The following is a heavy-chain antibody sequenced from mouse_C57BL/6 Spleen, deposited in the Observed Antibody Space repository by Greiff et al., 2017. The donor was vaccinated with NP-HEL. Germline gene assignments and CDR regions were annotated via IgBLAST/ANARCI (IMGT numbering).Heavy chain of an antibody. V-gene: IGHV1-81*01. Sequence: SCYTFSGYGISLLKQRTGQGLEWIVEMYPRIGNTYYNEKFKGKVTLTADKSSRTAYMELRCLTSEDSAVFCCSRSEITPGLFEYWGRGTSVRVSS. D-gene: IGHD2-4*01. J-gene: IGHJ2*02. CDR2: MYPRIGNT. CDR1: CYTFSGYG. CDR3: SRSEITPGLFEY.